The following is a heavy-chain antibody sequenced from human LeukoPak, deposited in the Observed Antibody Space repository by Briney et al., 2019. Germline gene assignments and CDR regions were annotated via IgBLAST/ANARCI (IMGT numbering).Heavy chain of an antibody. CDR1: GYTFTSYG. CDR2: ISAYNGNT. CDR3: ARVRRVRGVIVPADY. D-gene: IGHD3-10*01. V-gene: IGHV1-18*01. J-gene: IGHJ4*02. Sequence: GASVKVSCKASGYTFTSYGISWVRQAPGQGFEWMGWISAYNGNTNYAQKLQGRVTMTTDTSTSTAYMELRSLRSDDTAVYYCARVRRVRGVIVPADYWGQGTLVTVSS.